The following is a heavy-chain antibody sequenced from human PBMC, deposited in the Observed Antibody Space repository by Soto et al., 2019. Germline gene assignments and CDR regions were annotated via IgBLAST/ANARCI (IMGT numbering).Heavy chain of an antibody. Sequence: QVQLQQWGAGLLKPSETLSLTCAVYGGSFSGYYWNWIRQPPGKGLEWTGEINHSGSTNYNPSLKXXVXFXXXXXXXXXXLXXXXXTAGXTVLYYCARGWGRIFDYWGQGTLVTVSS. CDR2: INHSGST. V-gene: IGHV4-34*01. CDR1: GGSFSGYY. CDR3: ARGWGRIFDY. D-gene: IGHD3-22*01. J-gene: IGHJ4*02.